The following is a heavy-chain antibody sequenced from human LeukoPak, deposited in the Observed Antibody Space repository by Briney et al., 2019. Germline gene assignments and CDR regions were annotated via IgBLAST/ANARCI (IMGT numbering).Heavy chain of an antibody. V-gene: IGHV3-9*01. CDR1: GFTFDDYA. D-gene: IGHD2-15*01. CDR2: ISWNSGSI. Sequence: PGGSLRLSCAASGFTFDDYAMHWVRQAPGKGLEWVSGISWNSGSIGYADSVKGRFTISRDNAKNSLYLQMNSLRAEDTALYYCAKDVVSGPTPNFDYWGQGTLVTVSS. J-gene: IGHJ4*02. CDR3: AKDVVSGPTPNFDY.